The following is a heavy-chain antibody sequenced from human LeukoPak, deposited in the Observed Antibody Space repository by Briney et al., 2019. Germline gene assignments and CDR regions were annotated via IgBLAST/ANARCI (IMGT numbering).Heavy chain of an antibody. V-gene: IGHV4-39*01. CDR2: MHYRGTS. CDR1: GVSISSSNNF. CDR3: ARHEEEDGYNAKTFDF. Sequence: SETLSLTCTVSGVSISSSNNFWGWIRQPPGKGLEWIGSMHYRGTSYYIPSLKSRVTISVDTSKNQFSLKLSSVTAADTAVYYCARHEEEDGYNAKTFDFWGQGTLVTVSS. D-gene: IGHD5-24*01. J-gene: IGHJ4*02.